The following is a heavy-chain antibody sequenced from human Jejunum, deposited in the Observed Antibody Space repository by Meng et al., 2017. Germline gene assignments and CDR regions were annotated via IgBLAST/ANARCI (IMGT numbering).Heavy chain of an antibody. V-gene: IGHV4-39*01. Sequence: QLQLQESGPGLGRPSETLSLTCTVSGGSISGSYDYWGWIRQPPGKGLDWTGTISYSGSTYYNPSLTSRVTISMDTSKNQFSLKLSSVTAADTAVYYCARHFSGSGTWFFDSWGQGALVTVSS. D-gene: IGHD3-10*01. CDR3: ARHFSGSGTWFFDS. CDR1: GGSISGSYDY. CDR2: ISYSGST. J-gene: IGHJ4*02.